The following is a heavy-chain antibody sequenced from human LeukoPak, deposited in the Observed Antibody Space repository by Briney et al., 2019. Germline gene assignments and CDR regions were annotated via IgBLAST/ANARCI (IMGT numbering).Heavy chain of an antibody. CDR3: ARGVLGRYYYGSGSYYLDY. J-gene: IGHJ4*02. V-gene: IGHV1-69*01. D-gene: IGHD3-10*01. Sequence: SVKVSCKASGGTFSSYAISWVRQAPGQGLEWMGGIIPIFGTANYAQKFQGRVTITADESTSTAYMELSSLRSEDTAVYYCARGVLGRYYYGSGSYYLDYWGQGTLVTVSS. CDR2: IIPIFGTA. CDR1: GGTFSSYA.